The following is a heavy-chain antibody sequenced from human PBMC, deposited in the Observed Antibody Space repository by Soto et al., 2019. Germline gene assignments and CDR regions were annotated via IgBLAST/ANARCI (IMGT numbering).Heavy chain of an antibody. D-gene: IGHD2-8*01. Sequence: QVQLVQSGAEVKKPGSSVKVSCKASGDTFSNYGFSWVRQSPGQGLEWMGRIIPIFETTTYAQKFQGRVTITADESPSTAYMELSSLTSEDTALYYCASGYCANGVCHTGDGGDVWGQGTTVTVST. CDR2: IIPIFETT. CDR1: GDTFSNYG. CDR3: ASGYCANGVCHTGDGGDV. J-gene: IGHJ6*01. V-gene: IGHV1-69*01.